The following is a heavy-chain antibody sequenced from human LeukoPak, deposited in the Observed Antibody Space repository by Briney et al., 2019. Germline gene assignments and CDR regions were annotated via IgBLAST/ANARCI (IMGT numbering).Heavy chain of an antibody. Sequence: TPSETLSLTCTVSGGSINNYYWSWIRQPPGKGLEWIGYIYYSGSTNYNPPLKSRVTISVDTSKNQFSLKLSSVTAADTAVYYCARDSWGLTYYFDFWGQGTLVTVSS. CDR1: GGSINNYY. CDR2: IYYSGST. D-gene: IGHD7-27*01. V-gene: IGHV4-59*01. J-gene: IGHJ4*02. CDR3: ARDSWGLTYYFDF.